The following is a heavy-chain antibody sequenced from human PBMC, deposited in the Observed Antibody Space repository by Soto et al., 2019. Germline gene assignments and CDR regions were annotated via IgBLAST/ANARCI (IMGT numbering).Heavy chain of an antibody. Sequence: QLPGRGLEWMGTIFPSDSDTRYSPSFHGQVTISADKSISTAYLQWSSLKASDIAMYYCAITGYNGPFDYWGQGTLVTVSS. CDR3: AITGYNGPFDY. CDR2: IFPSDSDT. J-gene: IGHJ4*02. D-gene: IGHD5-12*01. V-gene: IGHV5-51*01.